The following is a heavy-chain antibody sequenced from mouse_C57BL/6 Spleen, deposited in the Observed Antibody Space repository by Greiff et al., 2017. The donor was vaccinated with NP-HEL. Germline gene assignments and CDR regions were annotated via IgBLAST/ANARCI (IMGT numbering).Heavy chain of an antibody. CDR2: IDPETGGT. CDR1: GYTFTDYE. J-gene: IGHJ4*01. V-gene: IGHV1-15*01. CDR3: TDYYGSSYAMDY. Sequence: QVQLHQSGAELVRPGASVTLSCKASGYTFTDYEMHWVKQTPVHGLEWIGAIDPETGGTAYNQKFKGKAILTADKSSSTAYMELRSLTSEDSAVYYCTDYYGSSYAMDYWGQGTSVTVSS. D-gene: IGHD1-1*01.